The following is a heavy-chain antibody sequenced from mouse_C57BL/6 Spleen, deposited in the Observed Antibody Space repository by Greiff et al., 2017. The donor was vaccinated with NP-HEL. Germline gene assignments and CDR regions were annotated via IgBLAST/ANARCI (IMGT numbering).Heavy chain of an antibody. Sequence: VKLQQPGAELVKPGASVKLSCKASGYTFTSYWMHWVKQRPGQGLEWIGMIHPNSGSTNYNEKFKSKATLTVDKSSSTAYMQLSSLTSEDSAVYYCARMVTTGYYFDYWGQGTTLTVSS. CDR1: GYTFTSYW. D-gene: IGHD2-2*01. CDR2: IHPNSGST. J-gene: IGHJ2*01. CDR3: ARMVTTGYYFDY. V-gene: IGHV1-64*01.